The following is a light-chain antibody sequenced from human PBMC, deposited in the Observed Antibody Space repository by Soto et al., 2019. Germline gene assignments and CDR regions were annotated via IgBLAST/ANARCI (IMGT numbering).Light chain of an antibody. V-gene: IGLV1-44*01. CDR3: ATWDDSLNGL. Sequence: QSVLTQPPSASGTPGQRVTISCSGSRSNIGSKTVIWYQQLPGTAPKLLIYSNNQRPSGVPDRFSGSKSGTSASLSISGLQYEDEADYYCATWDDSLNGLFVTGTKVTVL. CDR1: RSNIGSKT. J-gene: IGLJ1*01. CDR2: SNN.